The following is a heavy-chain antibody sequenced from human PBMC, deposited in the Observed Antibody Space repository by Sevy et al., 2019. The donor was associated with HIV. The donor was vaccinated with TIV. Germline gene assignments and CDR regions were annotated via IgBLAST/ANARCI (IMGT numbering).Heavy chain of an antibody. CDR3: ASLYDFWSGYYYYGMDV. V-gene: IGHV3-48*01. CDR1: GFTFSSYS. J-gene: IGHJ6*02. Sequence: GGSLRLSCAASGFTFSSYSMNWVRQAPGKGLEGVSYISSSSSTIYYADSVKGRFTISRDNAKNSLYLQMNSLRAEDTAVYYCASLYDFWSGYYYYGMDVWGQGTTVTVSS. D-gene: IGHD3-3*01. CDR2: ISSSSSTI.